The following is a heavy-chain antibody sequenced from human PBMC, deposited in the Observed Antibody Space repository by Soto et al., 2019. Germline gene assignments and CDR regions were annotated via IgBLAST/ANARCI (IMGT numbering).Heavy chain of an antibody. CDR3: AKEQLAMTVVVADYFDS. Sequence: QVQLVESGGGVVQPGKSLRLSCAASGFTFSTYGIHWVRQAPGKGLEWVALISYDGGSKYYGDYVKGRFIISRDNSHNTVFLQMNSLRADDTAVYFCAKEQLAMTVVVADYFDSWGQGTLVTVSS. CDR1: GFTFSTYG. D-gene: IGHD3-22*01. V-gene: IGHV3-30*18. CDR2: ISYDGGSK. J-gene: IGHJ4*02.